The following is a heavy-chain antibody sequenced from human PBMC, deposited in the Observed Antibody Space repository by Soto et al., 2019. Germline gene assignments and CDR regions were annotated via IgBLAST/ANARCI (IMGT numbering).Heavy chain of an antibody. CDR2: ISAYNGNT. CDR3: ARGSPVTMVRGVPGAFDI. D-gene: IGHD3-10*01. CDR1: GGTFSSYG. V-gene: IGHV1-18*01. J-gene: IGHJ3*02. Sequence: GASVKVSCKASGGTFSSYGISWVRQAPGQRLEWMGWISAYNGNTNYAQKLQGRVTMTTDTSTSTAYMELRSLRSDDTAVYYCARGSPVTMVRGVPGAFDIWGQGTMVTVSS.